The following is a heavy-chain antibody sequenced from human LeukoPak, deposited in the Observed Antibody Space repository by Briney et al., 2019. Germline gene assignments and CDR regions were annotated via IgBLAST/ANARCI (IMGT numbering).Heavy chain of an antibody. J-gene: IGHJ4*02. CDR2: INHSGST. CDR1: GGSFSGYY. Sequence: SETLSLTCAVYGGSFSGYYWSWIRQPPGKGLEWIGEINHSGSTNYNPSLESRVTISVDTSKNQFSLKLSSVTAADTAVYYCARTAPYYDFWSGYYLYYFDYWGQGTLVTVSS. V-gene: IGHV4-34*01. D-gene: IGHD3-3*01. CDR3: ARTAPYYDFWSGYYLYYFDY.